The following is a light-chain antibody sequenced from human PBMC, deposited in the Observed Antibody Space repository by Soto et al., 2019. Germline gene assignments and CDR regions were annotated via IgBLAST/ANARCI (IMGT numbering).Light chain of an antibody. CDR1: SSNIGNRG. CDR2: ENN. CDR3: GTWDSSLNAGV. V-gene: IGLV1-51*02. J-gene: IGLJ2*01. Sequence: QSALTQPPSLSAAPGQKLTISCSGSSSNIGNRGVSWYQQLPGTAPKLLIYENNKRPSGIPDRFSGSKSGTSATLGISGLQSGDEADYYCGTWDSSLNAGVFGGGTKLTVL.